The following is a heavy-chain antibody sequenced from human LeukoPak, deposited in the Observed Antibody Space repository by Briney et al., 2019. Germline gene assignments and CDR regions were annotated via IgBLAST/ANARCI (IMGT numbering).Heavy chain of an antibody. CDR3: ARAPEWEPDNFDY. V-gene: IGHV4-59*01. J-gene: IGHJ4*02. D-gene: IGHD1-26*01. Sequence: SETLFLTCTVSGGSISSYYWSWIRQPPGKGLEWIGYIYYSGSTNYNPSLKSRVTISVDTSKNQFSLKLSSVTAADTAVYYCARAPEWEPDNFDYWGQGTLVTVSS. CDR1: GGSISSYY. CDR2: IYYSGST.